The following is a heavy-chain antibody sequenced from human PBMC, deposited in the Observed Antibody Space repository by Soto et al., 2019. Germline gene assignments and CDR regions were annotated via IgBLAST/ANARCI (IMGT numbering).Heavy chain of an antibody. CDR1: GGSISSSRYY. CDR2: IYYSGST. V-gene: IGHV4-39*01. CDR3: ARSMTTVVTLDY. Sequence: SATLSLTCTFSGGSISSSRYYWGWIRQPPGKGLEWIGSIYYSGSTYYNPSLKSRVTISVDTSKNQFSLKLSSVTAADTAVYYCARSMTTVVTLDYWGQGTLVTVS. D-gene: IGHD4-17*01. J-gene: IGHJ4*02.